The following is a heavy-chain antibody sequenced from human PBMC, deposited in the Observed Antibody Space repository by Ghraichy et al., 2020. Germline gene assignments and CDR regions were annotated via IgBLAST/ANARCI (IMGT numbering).Heavy chain of an antibody. J-gene: IGHJ4*02. Sequence: GGSLRLSCAASGFTFSSYSMNWVRQAPGKGLEWVSSISSSSSYIYYADSVKGRFTISRDNAKNSLYLQMNSLRAEDTAVYYCARVLGEIFGGYDYWGQGTLVTVSS. CDR2: ISSSSSYI. CDR3: ARVLGEIFGGYDY. CDR1: GFTFSSYS. D-gene: IGHD3-3*01. V-gene: IGHV3-21*01.